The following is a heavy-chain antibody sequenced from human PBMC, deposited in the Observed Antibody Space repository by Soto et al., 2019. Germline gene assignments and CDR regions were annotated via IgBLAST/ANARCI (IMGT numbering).Heavy chain of an antibody. J-gene: IGHJ5*02. CDR1: IRTVRNSLYI. D-gene: IGHD2-8*01. Sequence: LSQASSPCIRTVRNSLYIRRCIRQPPGKGLVWIGTIYYNGSTYYHPSLKSRVTLSVDTSKNQFSLKLTSVTASDTAQYFCARQTVIHATPTNWFDPWGQG. V-gene: IGHV4-39*01. CDR2: IYYNGST. CDR3: ARQTVIHATPTNWFDP.